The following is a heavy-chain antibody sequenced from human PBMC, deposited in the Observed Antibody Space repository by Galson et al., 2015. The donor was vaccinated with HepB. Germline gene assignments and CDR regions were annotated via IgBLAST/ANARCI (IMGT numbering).Heavy chain of an antibody. J-gene: IGHJ4*02. CDR3: ARDPDDTEGYYMTFEY. V-gene: IGHV3-30*04. CDR1: GFSFSDFA. CDR2: ISHDGKHQ. D-gene: IGHD1-26*01. Sequence: SLRLSCAASGFSFSDFALHCVRQGPGKGPEWVALISHDGKHQYYADSARGRFTISRDISKNTLNLQMNSLRVEDTGIYYCARDPDDTEGYYMTFEYWGQGTLVTVSS.